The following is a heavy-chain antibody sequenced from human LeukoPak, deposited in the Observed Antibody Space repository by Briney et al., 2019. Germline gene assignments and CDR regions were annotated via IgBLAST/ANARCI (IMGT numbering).Heavy chain of an antibody. CDR1: GFSLSNARGG. D-gene: IGHD3-16*01. CDR3: ARITLGGYFDY. J-gene: IGHJ4*02. CDR2: IFSNDEK. V-gene: IGHV2-26*01. Sequence: SGPTLFNPTEPLTLTFTVSGFSLSNARGGVSWIRQPPGKALEWLAYIFSNDEKSYSTSLRSRLTISKDTSKSQVVLTMTNMDPVDTATYYCARITLGGYFDYWGQGTLVTVSS.